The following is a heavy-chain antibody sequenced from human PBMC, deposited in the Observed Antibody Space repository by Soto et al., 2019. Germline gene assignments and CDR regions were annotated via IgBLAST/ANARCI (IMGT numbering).Heavy chain of an antibody. CDR1: GGSINSGGYC. CDR2: ISYGGST. Sequence: QVQLQESGPGLVKPSQTLSLTCTVSGGSINSGGYCWSWIRQHPGKGLDWIGCISYGGSTSYNPSLESRVTIPVDTSKNQFSLKLTSVPAADTAVYYCSRGILVWGQGALITVSS. J-gene: IGHJ4*02. V-gene: IGHV4-31*03. CDR3: SRGILV. D-gene: IGHD5-18*01.